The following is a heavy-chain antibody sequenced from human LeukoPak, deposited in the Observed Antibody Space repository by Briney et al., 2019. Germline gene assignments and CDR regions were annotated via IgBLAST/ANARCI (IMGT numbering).Heavy chain of an antibody. CDR1: GFTFSTYG. CDR2: IPYDGSNK. Sequence: PGGSLRLSCEASGFTFSTYGMHWVRQAPGKGLEWITLIPYDGSNKYYADSVKGRFTISRGNSKNTLYLQMNSLRAEDTAVYYCARYYGSGRGYYGLDVWGQGTTVTVFS. V-gene: IGHV3-30*03. CDR3: ARYYGSGRGYYGLDV. J-gene: IGHJ6*02. D-gene: IGHD3-10*01.